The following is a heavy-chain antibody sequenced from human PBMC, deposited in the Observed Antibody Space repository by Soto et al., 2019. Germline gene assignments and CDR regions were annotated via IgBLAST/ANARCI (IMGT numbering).Heavy chain of an antibody. D-gene: IGHD6-6*01. V-gene: IGHV1-69*01. Sequence: QVQLVQSGAEVKKPGSSVKVSCKASGGTFSSYAISWVRQAPGQGLEWMGGIIPIFGTANYAQKCQGRVTITADESTGTAYVELSSLRSEDTAVYYCASSIAARLDFDYWGQGTLVTVSS. J-gene: IGHJ4*02. CDR3: ASSIAARLDFDY. CDR1: GGTFSSYA. CDR2: IIPIFGTA.